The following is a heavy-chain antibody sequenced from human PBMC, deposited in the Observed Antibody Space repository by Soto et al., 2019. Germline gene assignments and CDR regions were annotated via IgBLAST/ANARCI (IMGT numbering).Heavy chain of an antibody. CDR3: ARDRKGYGEHWGGFAY. CDR2: ISSSSSTI. CDR1: GFTFSSYS. Sequence: EVQLVESGGGLVQPGGSLRLSCAASGFTFSSYSMNWVRQAPGKGLEWVSYISSSSSTIYYADSVKGRFTISRDNAKNSLYLQMNSLIDEDTAVYYCARDRKGYGEHWGGFAYWGQGTLVTVSS. J-gene: IGHJ4*02. V-gene: IGHV3-48*02. D-gene: IGHD5-12*01.